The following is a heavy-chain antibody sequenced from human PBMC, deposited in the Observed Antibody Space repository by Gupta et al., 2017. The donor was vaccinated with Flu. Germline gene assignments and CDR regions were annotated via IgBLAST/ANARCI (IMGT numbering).Heavy chain of an antibody. Sequence: QVQLQESGPGLVKPSETLSLTCTVSGGSISSYYWSWIRQPPGKGLEWIGYIYYSGSTNYNPSLKSRVTISVDTSKNQFSLKLSSVTAADTAVYYCVLGGYHRYFDCWGQGTLVTVSS. CDR1: GGSISSYY. D-gene: IGHD5-18*01. CDR2: IYYSGST. V-gene: IGHV4-59*01. J-gene: IGHJ4*02. CDR3: VLGGYHRYFDC.